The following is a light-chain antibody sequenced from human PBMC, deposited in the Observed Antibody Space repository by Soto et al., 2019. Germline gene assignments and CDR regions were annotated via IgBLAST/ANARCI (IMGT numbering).Light chain of an antibody. V-gene: IGKV3-20*01. CDR3: QQYGSPLK. CDR2: GAS. CDR1: KSVSNY. Sequence: EIVLTQSPGTLSLSPGERATLACRASKSVSNYLAWYQQKSGQAPRLLIYGASSRASGIPDRFSGSGSGTDVALPISRVGTEDFAGYFCQQYGSPLKFGRGTKVDIK. J-gene: IGKJ1*01.